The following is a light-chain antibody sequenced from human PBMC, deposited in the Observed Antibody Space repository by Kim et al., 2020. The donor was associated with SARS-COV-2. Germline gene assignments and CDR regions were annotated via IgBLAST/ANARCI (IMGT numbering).Light chain of an antibody. J-gene: IGKJ2*01. V-gene: IGKV3-15*01. CDR3: QQYNNWPLYT. CDR1: QSVGSN. CDR2: GAS. Sequence: EVVMTQSPATLSESPGDRATLSCWASQSVGSNLAWYQQKPGQSPRLLIYGASIRATDIPARFSGGGSGTEFTLTISSLQSEDSAVYYCQQYNNWPLYTFGKGTKLEI.